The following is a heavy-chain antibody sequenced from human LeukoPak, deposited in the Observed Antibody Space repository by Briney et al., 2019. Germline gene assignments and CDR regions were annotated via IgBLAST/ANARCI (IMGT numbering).Heavy chain of an antibody. J-gene: IGHJ5*02. CDR3: AKGSGINHYHWIDP. V-gene: IGHV3-23*01. D-gene: IGHD1-14*01. CDR2: IGASGGST. Sequence: PGGSLRLSCATSGFTFSSYAMSWVRQAPGKGLEWVSGIGASGGSTYYADSVKGRFTISRDNSKNTLYLQMNSLRAEDTALYYCAKGSGINHYHWIDPWGQGTLVTVSS. CDR1: GFTFSSYA.